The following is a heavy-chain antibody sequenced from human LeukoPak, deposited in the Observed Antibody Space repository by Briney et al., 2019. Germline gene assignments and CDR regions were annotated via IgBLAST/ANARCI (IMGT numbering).Heavy chain of an antibody. CDR1: GFTFSSYA. Sequence: GGSLRLSCAASGFTFSSYAMSWVRQAPGRGLEWVSTIGATGSSTYYADSVKGRFTISRNNSKNTLFLHMNSLRADDTAVYYCARDARNFDYWGQGTLVTVSS. CDR2: IGATGSST. CDR3: ARDARNFDY. J-gene: IGHJ4*02. V-gene: IGHV3-23*01.